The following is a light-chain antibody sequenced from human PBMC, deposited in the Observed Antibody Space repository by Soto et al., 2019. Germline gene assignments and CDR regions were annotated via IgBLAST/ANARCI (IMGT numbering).Light chain of an antibody. V-gene: IGLV2-14*01. CDR1: SSDVGGYNY. CDR2: EVS. J-gene: IGLJ1*01. Sequence: QSALTQPASVSGSPGQSITISCTGTSSDVGGYNYVSWYQQHPGKAPKLMIYEVSNRPSWVSYRFSGSKSGNTASLTISGLQAEDDADYYFSSYTSSTTLFVFGTGTKVTVI. CDR3: SSYTSSTTLFV.